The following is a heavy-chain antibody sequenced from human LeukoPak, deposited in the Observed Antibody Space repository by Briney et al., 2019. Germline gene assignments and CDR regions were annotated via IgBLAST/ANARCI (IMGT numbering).Heavy chain of an antibody. CDR1: GLTMSNYA. V-gene: IGHV3-23*01. CDR3: SKEPNGDYVGAFDM. D-gene: IGHD4-17*01. J-gene: IGHJ3*02. CDR2: ITGSGRGT. Sequence: PGGSLTLYCTASGLTMSNYATTWVRQPPGKGLEWVSSITGSGRGTYYADSVKGRFSVTRDNSQNTVFLHMNSLRADDTALYYSSKEPNGDYVGAFDMWGPGTMVTVSS.